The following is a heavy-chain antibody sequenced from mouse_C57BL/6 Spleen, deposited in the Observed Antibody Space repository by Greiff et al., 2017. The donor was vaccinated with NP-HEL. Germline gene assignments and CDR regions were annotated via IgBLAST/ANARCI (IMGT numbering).Heavy chain of an antibody. Sequence: EVKVVESEGGLVQPGSSMKLSCTAPGFPFSDYYLAWVRQVPEKGLEWVANINYDGSSTYYLDSLKSRCIISRDNAKKILYLQMSSPKSEDTATYYCARDNYGSSFDYWGQGTTLTVSS. D-gene: IGHD1-1*01. J-gene: IGHJ2*01. CDR2: INYDGSST. CDR3: ARDNYGSSFDY. CDR1: GFPFSDYY. V-gene: IGHV5-16*01.